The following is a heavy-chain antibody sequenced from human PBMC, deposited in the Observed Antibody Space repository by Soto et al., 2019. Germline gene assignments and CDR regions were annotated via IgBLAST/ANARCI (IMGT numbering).Heavy chain of an antibody. V-gene: IGHV6-1*01. J-gene: IGHJ6*02. CDR3: ARDRDSSSDCSAGYHHDRIDF. D-gene: IGHD6-6*01. CDR1: GGSVATNSAA. Sequence: PSQALPLTCAISGGSVATNSAAWNWIRQSPSRGLEWLGRTYYRSKWYNDYAVSVKSRITINPDTSKNQFSLQLNSVTPEDTAVYYCARDRDSSSDCSAGYHHDRIDFWGQGTTVPGSS. CDR2: TYYRSKWYN.